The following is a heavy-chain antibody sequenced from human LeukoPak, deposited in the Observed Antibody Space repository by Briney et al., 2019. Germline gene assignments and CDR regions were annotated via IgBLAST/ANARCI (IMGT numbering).Heavy chain of an antibody. CDR1: GFSFDDYA. CDR2: ISRNSGSI. J-gene: IGHJ4*02. Sequence: PGGSLRLSCAASGFSFDDYAMHWVRQAPGKGLEWVSGISRNSGSIGYADSVKGRFTISRDNAKNSLHLQMNSLRAEDTAVYYCAKNYYDSSGLFDYWGQGTLVIVSS. V-gene: IGHV3-9*01. CDR3: AKNYYDSSGLFDY. D-gene: IGHD3-22*01.